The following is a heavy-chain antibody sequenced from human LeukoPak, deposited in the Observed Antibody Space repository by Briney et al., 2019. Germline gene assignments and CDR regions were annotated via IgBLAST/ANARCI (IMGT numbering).Heavy chain of an antibody. J-gene: IGHJ4*02. CDR2: IIPIFGTA. CDR1: GGTFSSYA. V-gene: IGHV1-69*13. D-gene: IGHD2-15*01. Sequence: GASVSVSCTASGGTFSSYAISWVRQAPGQGLEWMGGIIPIFGTANYAQKFQGRVTITADESTSTAYMELSSLRSEDTAVYYCARKYCSGGSCYFDYWGQGTLVTVSS. CDR3: ARKYCSGGSCYFDY.